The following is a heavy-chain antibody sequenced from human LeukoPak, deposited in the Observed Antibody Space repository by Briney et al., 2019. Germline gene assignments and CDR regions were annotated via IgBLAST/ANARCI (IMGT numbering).Heavy chain of an antibody. Sequence: GGSLRLSCAASGFTFSSYAMHWVRQAPGKGLEWVAVISYDGSNKYYADSVKGRFTISRDNSKNTLYLQMNSLRAEDTAVYYCAREEFLEWLLSGGLQGYYFDYWGQGTLVTVSS. J-gene: IGHJ4*02. CDR2: ISYDGSNK. CDR3: AREEFLEWLLSGGLQGYYFDY. D-gene: IGHD3-3*01. CDR1: GFTFSSYA. V-gene: IGHV3-30*04.